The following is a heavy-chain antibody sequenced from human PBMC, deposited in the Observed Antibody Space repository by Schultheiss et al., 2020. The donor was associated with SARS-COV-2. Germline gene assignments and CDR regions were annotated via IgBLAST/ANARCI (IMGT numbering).Heavy chain of an antibody. CDR1: GGSFSGYY. CDR3: ASTHDYSNYPNWFDP. V-gene: IGHV4-59*01. CDR2: VRLSGST. J-gene: IGHJ5*02. D-gene: IGHD4-11*01. Sequence: SETLSLTCAVYGGSFSGYYWSWIRQPPGKGLEWIGYVRLSGSTDYNPSLRSRVTISVDTSKNQFSLKLSSVTAADTAVYYCASTHDYSNYPNWFDPWGQGTLVTVSS.